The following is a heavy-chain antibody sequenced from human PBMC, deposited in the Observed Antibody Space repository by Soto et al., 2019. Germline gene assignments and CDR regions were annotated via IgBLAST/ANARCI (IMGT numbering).Heavy chain of an antibody. CDR1: GLIFSDYT. CDR3: ARDHRRSTWFVGVYYFFGMDV. Sequence: EVQLVESGGDLVQPGGSLRLSCAASGLIFSDYTMTWVRQAPGRGLEFVSHISSSGGAIFYAESVKGRFNLSRDKAKNSLYLQMNSLRDEDTAVYFCARDHRRSTWFVGVYYFFGMDVWGQGTAVTVSS. J-gene: IGHJ6*02. V-gene: IGHV3-48*02. D-gene: IGHD6-13*01. CDR2: ISSSGGAI.